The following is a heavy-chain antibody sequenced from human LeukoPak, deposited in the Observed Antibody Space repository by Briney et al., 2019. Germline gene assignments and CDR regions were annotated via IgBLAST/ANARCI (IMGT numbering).Heavy chain of an antibody. D-gene: IGHD5-12*01. CDR1: GFTFSSYG. CDR3: AKDNIGYSGYAAGMDV. Sequence: GGSLRLSCAASGFTFSSYGMHWVRQAPGKGLEWVAVISYDGRNKYYADSVRGRFTISRDNSKNTLYLQVNSLRGEDMAVYYCAKDNIGYSGYAAGMDVWGQGTTVTVSS. CDR2: ISYDGRNK. V-gene: IGHV3-30*18. J-gene: IGHJ6*02.